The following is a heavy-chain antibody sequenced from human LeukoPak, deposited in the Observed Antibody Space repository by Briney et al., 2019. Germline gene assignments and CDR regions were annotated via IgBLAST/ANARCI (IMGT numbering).Heavy chain of an antibody. CDR1: GFTFSSYA. D-gene: IGHD4/OR15-4a*01. Sequence: GGSLRLSCAASGFTFSSYAMSWVRQAPGKGLEWVSVINGGGSSYYADSVKGRFTVSRDNSKNTLYLQMNSLRDEDTAVYYCAKGQGYDYGDSIDYWGQGTLVTVSS. CDR3: AKGQGYDYGDSIDY. J-gene: IGHJ4*02. V-gene: IGHV3-23*01. CDR2: INGGGSS.